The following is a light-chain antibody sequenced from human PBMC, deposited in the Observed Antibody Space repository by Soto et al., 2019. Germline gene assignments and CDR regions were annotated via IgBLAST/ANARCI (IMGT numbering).Light chain of an antibody. J-gene: IGKJ1*01. CDR2: AAS. CDR3: QQSYSTPRT. Sequence: DIQMTQSPSSLSASVGDRVTITCLASQSISTYLNWYQQKPGKAPKLLIFAASSLHGGVPSRFSGSGSGTDFTLTISSLQPEDFATYYCQQSYSTPRTFGKGTKVDIK. V-gene: IGKV1-39*01. CDR1: QSISTY.